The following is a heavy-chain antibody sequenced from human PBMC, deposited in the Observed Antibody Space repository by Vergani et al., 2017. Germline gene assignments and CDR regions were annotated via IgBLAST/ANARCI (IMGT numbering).Heavy chain of an antibody. CDR1: GYTFTSYY. J-gene: IGHJ6*02. CDR2: IIPIFGTA. V-gene: IGHV1-69*01. Sequence: QVQLVQSGAEVKKPGASVKVSCKASGYTFTSYYMHWVRQAPGQGLEWMGGIIPIFGTANYAQKFQGRVTITADESTSTAYMELSSLRSEDTAVYYCARGLIAAAANYYYYGMDVWGQGTTVTVSS. CDR3: ARGLIAAAANYYYYGMDV. D-gene: IGHD6-13*01.